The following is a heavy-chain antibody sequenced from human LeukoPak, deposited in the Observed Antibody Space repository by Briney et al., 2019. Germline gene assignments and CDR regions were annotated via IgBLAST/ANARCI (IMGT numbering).Heavy chain of an antibody. Sequence: GGSLRLSCAASGFSFSSSAMTWVRQAPGKGLEWVSGISGSGGSTYGADSVKGRLTISRDNSKNTLDLQMNSLRVEDTAVYYCAKVTMVGWYFDLWGRGTLVTVSS. CDR3: AKVTMVGWYFDL. CDR1: GFSFSSSA. D-gene: IGHD4/OR15-4a*01. CDR2: ISGSGGST. J-gene: IGHJ2*01. V-gene: IGHV3-23*01.